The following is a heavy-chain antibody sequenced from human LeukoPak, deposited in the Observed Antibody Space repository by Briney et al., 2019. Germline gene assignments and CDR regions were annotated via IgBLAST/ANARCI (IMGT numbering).Heavy chain of an antibody. CDR3: ARAKDTAMVIGFAFDI. CDR2: INPNSGGT. CDR1: GYTFTVYY. V-gene: IGHV1-2*02. Sequence: GASVKVSCKASGYTFTVYYMHWVRQAPGQGLEWMGWINPNSGGTNYAQKFQGRVTMTRDTSISTAYMELSRLRSDDTAVYYCARAKDTAMVIGFAFDIWGQGTMVTVSS. D-gene: IGHD5-18*01. J-gene: IGHJ3*02.